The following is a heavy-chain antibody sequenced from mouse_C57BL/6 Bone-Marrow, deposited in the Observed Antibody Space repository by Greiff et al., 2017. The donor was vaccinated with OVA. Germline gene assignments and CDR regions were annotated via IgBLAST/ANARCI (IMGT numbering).Heavy chain of an antibody. D-gene: IGHD1-1*01. V-gene: IGHV5-4*03. CDR2: ISDGGSYT. CDR3: ARYYGGDY. CDR1: GFTFSSYA. Sequence: EVKLQQSGGGLVKPGGSLKLSCAASGFTFSSYAMSWVRQTPEKRLEWVATISDGGSYTYYPDNVKGRFTISRDNAKNNLYLQMSHLKSEDTAMYYCARYYGGDYWGQGTTLTVSS. J-gene: IGHJ2*01.